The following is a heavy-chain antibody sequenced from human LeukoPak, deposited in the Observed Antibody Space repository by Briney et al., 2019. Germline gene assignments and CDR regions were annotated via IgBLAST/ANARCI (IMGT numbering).Heavy chain of an antibody. CDR3: AKDHTSYYYYYYGMDV. J-gene: IGHJ6*02. Sequence: GGSLRLSCAASGFTFSSYSMNWVRQAPGKGLEWVSAISGSGGSTYYADSVKGRFTVSRDNSKNTLYLQMRSLRVEDTAVYYCAKDHTSYYYYYYGMDVWGQGTTVTVSS. V-gene: IGHV3-23*01. CDR2: ISGSGGST. CDR1: GFTFSSYS.